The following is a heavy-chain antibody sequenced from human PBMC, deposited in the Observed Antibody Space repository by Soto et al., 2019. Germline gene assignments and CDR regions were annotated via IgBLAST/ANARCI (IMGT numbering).Heavy chain of an antibody. D-gene: IGHD3-10*01. Sequence: QITLKESGPTLVKPTQTLTLTCTVSGFSVSSSEVGVGWIRQPPGKALEWLALIYWDDDERYSLSLKSRLTITKDASKNQVVLRMTNMDPVDTATYYCAHCKGFGCLFDYWGQGTLVTVSS. V-gene: IGHV2-5*02. CDR1: GFSVSSSEVG. CDR2: IYWDDDE. CDR3: AHCKGFGCLFDY. J-gene: IGHJ4*02.